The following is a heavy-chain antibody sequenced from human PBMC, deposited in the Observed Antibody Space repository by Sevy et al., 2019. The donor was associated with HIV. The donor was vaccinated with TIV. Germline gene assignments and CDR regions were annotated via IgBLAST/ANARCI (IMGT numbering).Heavy chain of an antibody. CDR1: GGSISNSAYY. CDR2: IYSIGYT. Sequence: SETLSLTCTVSGGSISNSAYYWGWIRQPPGKGLEWIGNIYSIGYTYYKPSLKSRVTISVDTSKNHFSLKLTSVTAADTAVYYCARWTMGITMIQGEFDSWGQGTLVTVSS. J-gene: IGHJ5*01. CDR3: ARWTMGITMIQGEFDS. V-gene: IGHV4-39*02. D-gene: IGHD3-10*01.